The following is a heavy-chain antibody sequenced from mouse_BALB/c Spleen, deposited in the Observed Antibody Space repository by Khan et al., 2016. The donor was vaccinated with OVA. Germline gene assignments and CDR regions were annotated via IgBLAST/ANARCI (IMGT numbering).Heavy chain of an antibody. V-gene: IGHV2-6-4*01. Sequence: QVQLKESGPGLVAPSQSLSITCTVSGFSLSRYNIHWVRQPPGKGLEWLGMIWGGGGTDYNSTLKIRLSISKDNSKSQVFLKMNSQQTDDTAMYFGARAYYRYDGYYAMDYWGQGTSVTVSS. J-gene: IGHJ4*01. D-gene: IGHD2-14*01. CDR3: ARAYYRYDGYYAMDY. CDR1: GFSLSRYN. CDR2: IWGGGGT.